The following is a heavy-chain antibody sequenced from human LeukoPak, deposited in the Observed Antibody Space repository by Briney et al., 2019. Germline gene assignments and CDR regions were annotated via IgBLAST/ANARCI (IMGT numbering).Heavy chain of an antibody. J-gene: IGHJ3*02. Sequence: PGGSLRLSCAASGFTFDDYAMLWVRQAPGKGLEWVSLISVDGGSTYYADSVRGRFTISRDNSKNSLYLQMNSLRTEDTALYYCAKDRLRFWGNAFDIGGQGTMVTVSS. D-gene: IGHD5-12*01. CDR2: ISVDGGST. V-gene: IGHV3-43*02. CDR1: GFTFDDYA. CDR3: AKDRLRFWGNAFDI.